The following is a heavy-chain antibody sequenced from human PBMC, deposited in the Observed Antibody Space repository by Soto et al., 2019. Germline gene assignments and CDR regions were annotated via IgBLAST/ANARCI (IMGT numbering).Heavy chain of an antibody. V-gene: IGHV4-59*01. CDR3: ARWGGDGYNFDYGMDV. Sequence: SETLSVTCTVAGGSISSYYWSWIRQPPGKGLEWIGYIYYSGSTNYNPSLKSRVTISVDTSKNQFSLKLSSVTAADTAVYYCARWGGDGYNFDYGMDVWGQGTTVTVSS. D-gene: IGHD5-12*01. J-gene: IGHJ6*02. CDR1: GGSISSYY. CDR2: IYYSGST.